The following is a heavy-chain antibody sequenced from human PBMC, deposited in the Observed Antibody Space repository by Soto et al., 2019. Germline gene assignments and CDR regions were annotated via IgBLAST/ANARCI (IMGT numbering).Heavy chain of an antibody. V-gene: IGHV1-69*04. D-gene: IGHD3-10*01. CDR1: GGTFSSYT. CDR3: ARDLGYYGSGSYYNYYYGMDV. J-gene: IGHJ6*02. Sequence: ASVKVSCKASGGTFSSYTISWVRQAPGQGLEWMGRIIPILGIANYAQKFQGRVTITADKSTSTAYMELSSLRSEDTAVYYCARDLGYYGSGSYYNYYYGMDVWG. CDR2: IIPILGIA.